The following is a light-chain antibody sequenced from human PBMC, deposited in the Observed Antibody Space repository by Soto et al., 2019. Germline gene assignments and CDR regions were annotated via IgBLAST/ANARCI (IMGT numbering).Light chain of an antibody. Sequence: DVQMTQSPSSLSASVGDRVTITCRPSQSIDTFLNWYQQKPGRAPKLLISAATTLHTGVPSRFSGSGSGTEFTLTISSLQPDDFATYYCQHYNSYSEAFGQGTKVDIK. CDR1: QSIDTF. J-gene: IGKJ1*01. V-gene: IGKV1-5*01. CDR2: AAT. CDR3: QHYNSYSEA.